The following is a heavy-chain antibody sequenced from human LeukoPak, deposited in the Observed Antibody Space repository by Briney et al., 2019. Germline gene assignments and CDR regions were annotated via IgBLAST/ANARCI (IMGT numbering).Heavy chain of an antibody. CDR2: ISAYNGNT. J-gene: IGHJ6*03. CDR1: GYTFTSYG. Sequence: ASVKVSCKASGYTFTSYGTSWVRQAPGQGLEWMGWISAYNGNTNYAQKLQGRVTMTTDTSTSTAYIELRSLRSDDKPVYYCARDLAGNYYSSSWYGYYYYYIDVWGKGTTVTFFS. CDR3: ARDLAGNYYSSSWYGYYYYYIDV. V-gene: IGHV1-18*01. D-gene: IGHD6-13*01.